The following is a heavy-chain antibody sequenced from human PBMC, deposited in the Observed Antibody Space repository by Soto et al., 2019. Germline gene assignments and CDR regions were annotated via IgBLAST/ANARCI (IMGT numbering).Heavy chain of an antibody. V-gene: IGHV4-30-2*01. Sequence: QLQLQESVSGLVKPSQTLSLTCAVSGGSISSGGYSWSWIRQPPGKGLEWIGYIYHSGSTYYNPSLXXXVXXSVDRSKNQFSLKLSSVTAADTAVYYCASGPIGDYTDGFDYWGQGTLVTVSS. J-gene: IGHJ4*02. CDR1: GGSISSGGYS. CDR2: IYHSGST. CDR3: ASGPIGDYTDGFDY. D-gene: IGHD4-17*01.